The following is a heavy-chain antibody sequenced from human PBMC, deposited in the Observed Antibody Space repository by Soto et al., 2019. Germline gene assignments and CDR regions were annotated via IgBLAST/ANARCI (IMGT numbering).Heavy chain of an antibody. V-gene: IGHV4-61*08. Sequence: SETLSLTCTVSGGSISSGGYYWSWIRQHPGKGLEWIGYIYYSGSTYYNPSLKSRVTISVDTSKNQFSLKLSSVTAADTAVYYCAGVFEGRAAAGISYYYYGMDVWGQGTTVTVSS. CDR3: AGVFEGRAAAGISYYYYGMDV. D-gene: IGHD6-13*01. CDR2: IYYSGST. CDR1: GGSISSGGYY. J-gene: IGHJ6*02.